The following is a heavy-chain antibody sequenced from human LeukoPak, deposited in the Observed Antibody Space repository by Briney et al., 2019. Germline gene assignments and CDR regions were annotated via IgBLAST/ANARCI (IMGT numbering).Heavy chain of an antibody. CDR2: IYYSGST. D-gene: IGHD3-22*01. CDR3: ARHAYSSGYY. V-gene: IGHV4-39*01. Sequence: SETLSLTCTVSGGSISSSSYYWGWIRQPPGKGLEWIGSIYYSGSTYYNPSLKSRVTISVDTSKNQFSLKLSSVTAADTAVYYCARHAYSSGYYWGQGTLVTVPS. J-gene: IGHJ4*02. CDR1: GGSISSSSYY.